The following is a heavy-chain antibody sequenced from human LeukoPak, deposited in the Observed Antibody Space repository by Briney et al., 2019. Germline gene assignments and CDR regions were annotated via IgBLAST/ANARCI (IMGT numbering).Heavy chain of an antibody. D-gene: IGHD3-22*01. CDR3: ARVGYDSSGYYLFDY. Sequence: SEPLSLPCTVSGGSISSYYWSWIRQPPGKGLEWIGYIYYSGSTNYNPSLKSRVTISVDTSKNQFSLKLSSVTAADTAVYYCARVGYDSSGYYLFDYWGQGTLVTVSS. CDR1: GGSISSYY. V-gene: IGHV4-59*01. J-gene: IGHJ4*02. CDR2: IYYSGST.